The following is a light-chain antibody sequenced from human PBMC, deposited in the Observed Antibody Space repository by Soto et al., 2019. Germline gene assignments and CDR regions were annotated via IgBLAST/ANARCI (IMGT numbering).Light chain of an antibody. CDR1: NIGSKN. V-gene: IGLV3-21*02. J-gene: IGLJ1*01. CDR2: DDD. Sequence: SYELTQSPSVSVAPGQTARITCGVNNIGSKNVHWFQQRPGQAPVLVVFDDDDRPSGIPDRFSGSNSGNTATLTIGRVEAGDEADYYCQVWDSDVLHHVFGTGTKVTVL. CDR3: QVWDSDVLHHV.